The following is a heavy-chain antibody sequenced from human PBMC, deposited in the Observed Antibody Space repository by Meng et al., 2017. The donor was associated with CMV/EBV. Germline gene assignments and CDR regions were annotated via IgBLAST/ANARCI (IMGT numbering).Heavy chain of an antibody. J-gene: IGHJ3*02. D-gene: IGHD1-26*01. CDR2: INQDGSDK. V-gene: IGHV3-7*03. CDR1: AFTYINYW. Sequence: GGSLRLSCAASAFTYINYWMMWVRQAPGKGLEWVANINQDGSDKYYVDSVKGRFTISRDNAEKSLYLQMSSLRAEDTAVYYCAKILWDFRHIWGQGTMVTVSS. CDR3: AKILWDFRHI.